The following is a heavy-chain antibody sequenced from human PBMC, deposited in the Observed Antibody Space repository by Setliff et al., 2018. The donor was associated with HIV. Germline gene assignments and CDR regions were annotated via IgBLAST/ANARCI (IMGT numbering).Heavy chain of an antibody. D-gene: IGHD6-13*01. Sequence: GGSLRLSCAASGFTFSPYWMHWVRQAPGKGLVWVSRINSDGTSTTYADSVKGRFTISRDNSKNTLYLQMNSLRAEDTAVYYCARDRVSSWPIWGQGTMVTVSS. V-gene: IGHV3-74*03. CDR3: ARDRVSSWPI. CDR1: GFTFSPYW. CDR2: INSDGTST. J-gene: IGHJ3*02.